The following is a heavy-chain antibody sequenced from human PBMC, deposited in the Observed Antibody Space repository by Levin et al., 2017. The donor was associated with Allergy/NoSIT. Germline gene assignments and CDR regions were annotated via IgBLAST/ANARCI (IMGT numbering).Heavy chain of an antibody. Sequence: PGESLKISCAASGFTFSNAWMSWVRQAPGKGLEWVGRIKSKTDGGTTDYAAPVKGRFTISRDDSKNTLYLQMNSLKTEDTAVYYCTTDRYCSGGSCYLTGYYYYYYMDVWGKGTTVTVSS. V-gene: IGHV3-15*01. CDR2: IKSKTDGGTT. CDR1: GFTFSNAW. CDR3: TTDRYCSGGSCYLTGYYYYYYMDV. J-gene: IGHJ6*03. D-gene: IGHD2-15*01.